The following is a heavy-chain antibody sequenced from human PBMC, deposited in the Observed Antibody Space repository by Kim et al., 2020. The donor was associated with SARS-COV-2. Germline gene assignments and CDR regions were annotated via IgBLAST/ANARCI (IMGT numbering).Heavy chain of an antibody. Sequence: GGSLRLSCAASGFTFSSYAMSWVRQAPGKGLEWVSAISGSGGSTYYADSVKGRFTISRDNSKNTLYLQMNSLRAEDTAVYYCAKDSGSYTTRGGADYWGQGTLVTVSS. J-gene: IGHJ4*02. CDR2: ISGSGGST. V-gene: IGHV3-23*01. CDR1: GFTFSSYA. D-gene: IGHD1-26*01. CDR3: AKDSGSYTTRGGADY.